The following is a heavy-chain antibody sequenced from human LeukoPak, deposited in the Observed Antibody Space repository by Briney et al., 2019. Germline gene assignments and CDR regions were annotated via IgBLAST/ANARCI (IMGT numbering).Heavy chain of an antibody. J-gene: IGHJ5*02. CDR3: ARAILDSSSWGVWFDP. V-gene: IGHV3-53*01. Sequence: GGSLRLSCAASGFSVSSNYMSWVRQAPGKGLEWVSVIYSGGSTYYADSVKGRFTISRDNSKNTLYLQMNSLRAEDTAVYYCARAILDSSSWGVWFDPWGQGTLVIVSS. CDR2: IYSGGST. CDR1: GFSVSSNY. D-gene: IGHD6-13*01.